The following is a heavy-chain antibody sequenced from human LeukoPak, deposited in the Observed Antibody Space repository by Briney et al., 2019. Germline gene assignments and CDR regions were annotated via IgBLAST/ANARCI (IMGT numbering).Heavy chain of an antibody. D-gene: IGHD1-7*01. J-gene: IGHJ4*02. V-gene: IGHV5-51*01. CDR1: GYSFTSYW. CDR3: AVTHNWNYYY. Sequence: GESLKISCKGSGYSFTSYWIGRVRQMPGKGLEWMGTIYPGDSDTRYSPSFQGQVTISADKSISTAYLQWSSLRASDTAMYYCAVTHNWNYYYWGQGTLVTVSS. CDR2: IYPGDSDT.